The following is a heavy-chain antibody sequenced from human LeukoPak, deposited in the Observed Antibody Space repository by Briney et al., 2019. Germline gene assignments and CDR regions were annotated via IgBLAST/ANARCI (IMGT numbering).Heavy chain of an antibody. CDR2: IRQDGNDK. V-gene: IGHV3-7*01. D-gene: IGHD2/OR15-2a*01. J-gene: IGHJ4*02. CDR1: GFIFSNHF. CDR3: ARGTALQDY. Sequence: PGGSLRLSCAASGFIFSNHFMSWVRQAPGKGLEWVANIRQDGNDKYYVDSVKGRFTISRDNARASLYLQMDSLRAEDTAVYYCARGTALQDYWGQGTLVTVSS.